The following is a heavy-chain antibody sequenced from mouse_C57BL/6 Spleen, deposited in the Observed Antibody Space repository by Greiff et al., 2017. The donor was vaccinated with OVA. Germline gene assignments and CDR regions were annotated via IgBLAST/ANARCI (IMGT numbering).Heavy chain of an antibody. V-gene: IGHV2-6-1*01. CDR1: GFSLTSYG. J-gene: IGHJ4*01. CDR2: IWSDGST. D-gene: IGHD2-1*01. CDR3: ARHGYGNYRGDAMDY. Sequence: VKLVESGPGLVAPSQSLSITCTVSGFSLTSYGVHWVRQPPGKGLEWLVVIWSDGSTTYNSALKSRLSIGKDNSKSQVFLKMNSLQTDDTAMYYCARHGYGNYRGDAMDYWGQGTSVTVSS.